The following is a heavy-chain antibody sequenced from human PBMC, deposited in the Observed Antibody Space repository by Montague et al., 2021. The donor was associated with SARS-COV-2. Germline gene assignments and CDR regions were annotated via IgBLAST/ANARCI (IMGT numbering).Heavy chain of an antibody. V-gene: IGHV4-34*01. CDR1: DGSLSDSL. CDR3: ARRTDKWHWYYYTGFDV. Sequence: TLSLTCAVYDGSLSDSLWAWIRQSPGKGLEWIGEVKQSGSSNYNPSLESRVDISVDMSKNQFSLNLLSVTAADTALYFCARRTDKWHWYYYTGFDVWGPGTAVTVSS. D-gene: IGHD1-7*01. J-gene: IGHJ6*02. CDR2: VKQSGSS.